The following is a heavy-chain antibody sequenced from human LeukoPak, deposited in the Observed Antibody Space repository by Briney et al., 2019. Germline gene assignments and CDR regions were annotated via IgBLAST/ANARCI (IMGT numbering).Heavy chain of an antibody. J-gene: IGHJ4*02. CDR3: AREIAVTGNFDY. V-gene: IGHV4-4*02. Sequence: SGTLSLTCAVSGGSISSSDWWSWVRQPPGKGLEWIGEIYHSGSTNYNPSLKSRVTISVDKSRNQFSLKLTSVTAADTAVYYCAREIAVTGNFDYWGQGTLVTVSS. CDR2: IYHSGST. CDR1: GGSISSSDW. D-gene: IGHD6-19*01.